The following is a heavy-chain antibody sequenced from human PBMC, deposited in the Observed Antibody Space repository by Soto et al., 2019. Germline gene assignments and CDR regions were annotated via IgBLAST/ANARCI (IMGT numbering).Heavy chain of an antibody. CDR2: IYYIGTS. CDR3: ARLHCASPNCVPLDP. Sequence: SETLSVSSTGSGGSMNEDAYYGGWIRQVPGNGLLWIGSIYYIGTSSYNPSLKSRVTMSVDTSKKQLSLRLRSVTAADMAVYYCARLHCASPNCVPLDPWGQGTLVTVS. V-gene: IGHV4-39*01. CDR1: GGSMNEDAYY. D-gene: IGHD2-2*01. J-gene: IGHJ5*02.